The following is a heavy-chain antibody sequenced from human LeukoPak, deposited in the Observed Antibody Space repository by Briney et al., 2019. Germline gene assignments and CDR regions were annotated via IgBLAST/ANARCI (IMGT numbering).Heavy chain of an antibody. Sequence: GGSLRLSCAASGFTFTNAWMNWVRQAPGKGLEWVGRIKSKADGETIDYAAPVKGRFTFSRDDSKNMLYLQMNSLKSEDTAVYYCSTLTSRGLSDSWGQGTLVTVSS. CDR3: STLTSRGLSDS. V-gene: IGHV3-15*07. J-gene: IGHJ4*02. CDR1: GFTFTNAW. D-gene: IGHD1-20*01. CDR2: IKSKADGETI.